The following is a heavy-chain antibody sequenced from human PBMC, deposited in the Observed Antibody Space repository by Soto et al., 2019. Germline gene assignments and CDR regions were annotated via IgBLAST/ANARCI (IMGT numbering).Heavy chain of an antibody. CDR2: IYHSWST. CDR3: AREFEGSSSGYYY. D-gene: IGHD5-18*01. J-gene: IGHJ4*02. CDR1: GGYISSYY. V-gene: IGHV4-59*12. Sequence: PSETLSLTCTVSGGYISSYYWSWIRQPPGKGLEWIGEIYHSWSTNYNPSLQSRVTISVDKSKNQLSLKLSSVTAADTAVYYCAREFEGSSSGYYYWGQGTLVTVSS.